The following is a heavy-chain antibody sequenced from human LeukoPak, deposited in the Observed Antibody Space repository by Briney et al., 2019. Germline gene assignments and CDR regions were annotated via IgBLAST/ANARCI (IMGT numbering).Heavy chain of an antibody. CDR3: AREYDFWSGLSPPDY. D-gene: IGHD3-3*01. CDR2: IKQDGSEK. V-gene: IGHV3-7*01. CDR1: GFTFSSYS. J-gene: IGHJ4*02. Sequence: GGSLRLSCAASGFTFSSYSMSWVRQAPGKGLEWVANIKQDGSEKYYVDSVKGRFTISRDNAKNSLYLQMNGLRAEDTAVYYCAREYDFWSGLSPPDYWGQGTLVTVSS.